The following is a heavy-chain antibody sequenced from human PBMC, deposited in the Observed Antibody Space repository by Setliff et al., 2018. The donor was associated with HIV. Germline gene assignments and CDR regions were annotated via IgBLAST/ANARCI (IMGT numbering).Heavy chain of an antibody. D-gene: IGHD3-10*01. Sequence: GGSLRLSCTAPGFTFGDYAMSWVRQAPGKGLEWVGFIRSKTYGGTTEYAASVKGRFTISRDDSKSIAYLQMNSLKTEDTAVYYCTREVVSYYGSGRPYGMDVWGQGTTVTVSS. CDR2: IRSKTYGGTT. J-gene: IGHJ6*02. CDR3: TREVVSYYGSGRPYGMDV. CDR1: GFTFGDYA. V-gene: IGHV3-49*04.